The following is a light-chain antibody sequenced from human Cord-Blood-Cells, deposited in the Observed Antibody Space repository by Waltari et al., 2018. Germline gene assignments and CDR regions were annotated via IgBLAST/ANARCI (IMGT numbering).Light chain of an antibody. CDR1: QSISSW. CDR3: QQYNSYCT. Sequence: DIQMTQSPSTLSASVGDRVPITCRASQSISSWLAWYQQKPGKAPKLLIYDASSLESGVPSRFSGSGSGTEFTLTISSLQPDDFATYYCQQYNSYCTFGQGTKVEIK. CDR2: DAS. J-gene: IGKJ1*01. V-gene: IGKV1-5*01.